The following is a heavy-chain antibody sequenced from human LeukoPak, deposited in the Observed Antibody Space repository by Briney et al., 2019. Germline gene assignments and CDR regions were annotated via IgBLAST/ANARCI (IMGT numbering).Heavy chain of an antibody. D-gene: IGHD6-19*01. CDR1: GFTFSSYV. J-gene: IGHJ3*01. Sequence: GGSLRLSCAASGFTFSSYVMSWVRQAPGKGLGWVSSVTGSDGSTYYADSVKGRFTISRDNSKNTLYLQMNSLRAEDTAVYYCAAQWLLHGAFDFWGQGTTVTVPS. V-gene: IGHV3-23*01. CDR3: AAQWLLHGAFDF. CDR2: VTGSDGST.